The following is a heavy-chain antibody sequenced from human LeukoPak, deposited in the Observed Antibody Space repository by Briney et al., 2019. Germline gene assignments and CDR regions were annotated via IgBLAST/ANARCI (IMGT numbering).Heavy chain of an antibody. CDR1: GFTFSSYW. CDR3: AKSASRYYYYYMDV. Sequence: GGSLRLSCAASGFTFSSYWMSWVRQAPGKGLEWVAFIRYDGSNKYYADSVKGRFTISRDNSKNTLYLQMNSLRAEDTAVYYCAKSASRYYYYYMDVWGKGTTVTVSS. J-gene: IGHJ6*03. CDR2: IRYDGSNK. V-gene: IGHV3-30*02.